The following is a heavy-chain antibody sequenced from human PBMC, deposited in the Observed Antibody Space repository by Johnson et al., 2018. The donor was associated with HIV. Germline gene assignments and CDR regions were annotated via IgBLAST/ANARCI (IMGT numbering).Heavy chain of an antibody. J-gene: IGHJ3*02. CDR2: ISYDGSNK. Sequence: VQLVESGGGVVQPGRSLRLSCAASGFTFSSYGMHWVRQAPGKGLEWVAVISYDGSNKYYADSVKGRFTISRDNSKNTLYLQMNSLKTEDTAVYYCTTTNLELMDDAFDIWGQGTMVTVSS. CDR1: GFTFSSYG. CDR3: TTTNLELMDDAFDI. V-gene: IGHV3-30*03. D-gene: IGHD1-7*01.